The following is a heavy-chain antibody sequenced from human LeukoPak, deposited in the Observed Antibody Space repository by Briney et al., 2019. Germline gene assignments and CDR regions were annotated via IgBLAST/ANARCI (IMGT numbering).Heavy chain of an antibody. Sequence: GGCLRLSCAASGYSLSTYAVSWVRQARGKGLEWVSGVNGNGGSTSYADSVKGRFTIFRDNSKNTVYLQMNSLRVEDTAVYYCAKSLYGGCDYWGQGTVVTVSS. CDR3: AKSLYGGCDY. D-gene: IGHD3-16*02. CDR2: VNGNGGST. CDR1: GYSLSTYA. V-gene: IGHV3-23*01. J-gene: IGHJ4*02.